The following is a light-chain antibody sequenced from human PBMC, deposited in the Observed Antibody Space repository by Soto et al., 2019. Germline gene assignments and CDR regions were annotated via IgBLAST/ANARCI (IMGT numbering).Light chain of an antibody. CDR1: SSDIGAYDY. J-gene: IGLJ1*01. CDR2: EVS. CDR3: SSYRGSSIRL. V-gene: IGLV2-14*01. Sequence: QSVLTQPASVSGSPGQSITFSCTGTSSDIGAYDYVSWYQQHPGKAPKLMIYEVSNRPSGVSNRFSGSKSGNTASLTISGLQAEDEADYYCSSYRGSSIRLFGTGTKVTLL.